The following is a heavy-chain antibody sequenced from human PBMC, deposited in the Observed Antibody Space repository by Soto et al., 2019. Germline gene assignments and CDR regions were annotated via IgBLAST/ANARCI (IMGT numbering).Heavy chain of an antibody. Sequence: VPLVQSGAEVKKPGASVKVSCKASGYTFTSYGISWVRQEPGPALEWMGWISGYNGNTVYAQKLQGRVTMTTDTSTGTANIELGSLRSDDTTVYYCASDRPSTYDDFWSGSEDGFDCWGRGTMVTVSS. CDR2: ISGYNGNT. V-gene: IGHV1-18*01. J-gene: IGHJ3*01. CDR1: GYTFTSYG. CDR3: ASDRPSTYDDFWSGSEDGFDC. D-gene: IGHD3-3*01.